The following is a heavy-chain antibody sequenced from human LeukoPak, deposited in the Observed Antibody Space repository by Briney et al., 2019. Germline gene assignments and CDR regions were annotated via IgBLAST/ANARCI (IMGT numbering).Heavy chain of an antibody. J-gene: IGHJ4*02. CDR3: ARQNDFRLDY. CDR2: IYPGDSDT. Sequence: GESLRISCKGSGYTFSSYWIGWVRQMPGKGLEWMGIIYPGDSDTRYSPSSQGQVTISVDTSIGPAYLQWSSLKASDTAIYYCARQNDFRLDYWGQGTLVTVSS. V-gene: IGHV5-51*01. CDR1: GYTFSSYW. D-gene: IGHD3-3*01.